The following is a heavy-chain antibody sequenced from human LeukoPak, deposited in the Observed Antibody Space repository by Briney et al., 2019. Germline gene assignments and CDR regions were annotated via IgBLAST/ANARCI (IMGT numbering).Heavy chain of an antibody. V-gene: IGHV1-46*01. D-gene: IGHD3-9*01. CDR1: GYTFSNYC. J-gene: IGHJ3*02. Sequence: GASVKVSCKASGYTFSNYCMHWVRQAPGQGLEWMGIFNPTYDIPIYAQTFEGRVTITRDMSTSTVYMELSTLRSDDTAVYFCAKDPRNILTGDYDDFDIWGQGTMVIVSS. CDR2: FNPTYDIP. CDR3: AKDPRNILTGDYDDFDI.